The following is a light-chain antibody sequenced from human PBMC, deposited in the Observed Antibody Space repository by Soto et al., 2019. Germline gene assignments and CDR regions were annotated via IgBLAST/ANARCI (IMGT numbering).Light chain of an antibody. CDR2: EVS. V-gene: IGLV2-8*01. Sequence: QSALTQPASVSGSPGQSITISCTGTSSDIGVYNYVSWYQQHPGKAPKLVICEVSNRPSGVPDRFSGSKSGNTASLTVSGLQSEDEADYYCSSYAGSSTWVFGGGTKLTVL. J-gene: IGLJ3*02. CDR1: SSDIGVYNY. CDR3: SSYAGSSTWV.